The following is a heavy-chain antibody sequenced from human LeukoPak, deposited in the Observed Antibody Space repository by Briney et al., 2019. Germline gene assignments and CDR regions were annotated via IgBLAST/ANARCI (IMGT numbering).Heavy chain of an antibody. J-gene: IGHJ6*02. CDR1: GFTVSSQY. CDR3: ARRKVVSAYYYGMDV. Sequence: PGRSLRLSCAASGFTVSSQYMSWVRQAPGKGLEWVSVIYTGGTTHYADSVKGRFTISRGNAKNTLYLQMNSLRAEDTAVYYCARRKVVSAYYYGMDVWGQGTTVTVSS. D-gene: IGHD2-2*01. CDR2: IYTGGTT. V-gene: IGHV3-66*01.